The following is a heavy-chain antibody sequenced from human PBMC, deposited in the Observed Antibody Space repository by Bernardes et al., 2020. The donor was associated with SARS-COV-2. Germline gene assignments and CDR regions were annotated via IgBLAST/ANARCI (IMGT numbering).Heavy chain of an antibody. CDR3: ARVGGIYFDFDY. CDR2: VNSGGSS. V-gene: IGHV3-66*01. CDR1: GFTVSDNY. J-gene: IGHJ4*02. D-gene: IGHD1-26*01. Sequence: GGSRRLSCAVSGFTVSDNYMSWVRQTPGKGLEWVSFVNSGGSSYFGDSVEGRFSISRERSTNTLYLQMTSLRAEDTAIYYCARVGGIYFDFDYWGQGTPVTVSS.